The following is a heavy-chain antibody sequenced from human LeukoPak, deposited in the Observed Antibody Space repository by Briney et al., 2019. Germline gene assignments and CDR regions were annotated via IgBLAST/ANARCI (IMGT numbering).Heavy chain of an antibody. CDR2: IYYSGST. D-gene: IGHD5-18*01. CDR3: ARRYSYGDAFDI. Sequence: SETLSLTCTVSGGSISSYYWSWIRQPPGKGLEWIGYIYYSGSTNYNPSLKSRVTISVDTSKNQFSLKLSSVTAADTAVYYCARRYSYGDAFDIWGQGTMVTVSP. CDR1: GGSISSYY. V-gene: IGHV4-59*08. J-gene: IGHJ3*02.